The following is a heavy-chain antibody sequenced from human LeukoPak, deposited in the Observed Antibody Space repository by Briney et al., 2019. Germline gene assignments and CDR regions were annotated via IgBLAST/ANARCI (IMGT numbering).Heavy chain of an antibody. CDR2: INHSGST. Sequence: PSETLSLTCAVYGGSFRGYYWSWIRQPPGKGLEGIGEINHSGSTNYNPSLKSRVTISVDTSKNQFSLKLSSVTAADTAVYYCARGSIAARRRFDPWGQGTLVTVSS. D-gene: IGHD6-6*01. CDR3: ARGSIAARRRFDP. J-gene: IGHJ5*02. V-gene: IGHV4-34*01. CDR1: GGSFRGYY.